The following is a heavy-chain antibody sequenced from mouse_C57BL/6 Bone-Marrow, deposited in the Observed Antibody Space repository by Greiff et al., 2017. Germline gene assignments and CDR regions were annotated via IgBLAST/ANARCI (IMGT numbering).Heavy chain of an antibody. V-gene: IGHV1-55*01. CDR3: ANIYYDGYYAMDY. CDR2: IYPGSGST. D-gene: IGHD2-4*01. Sequence: QVQLQQPGAELVKPGASVKMSCKASGYTFTSYWITWVKQRPGQGLEWIGDIYPGSGSTNYNEKFKSKATLTVDTSSSTAYMQLSSLTSEDSAVYYCANIYYDGYYAMDYWGQGTSVTVSA. J-gene: IGHJ4*01. CDR1: GYTFTSYW.